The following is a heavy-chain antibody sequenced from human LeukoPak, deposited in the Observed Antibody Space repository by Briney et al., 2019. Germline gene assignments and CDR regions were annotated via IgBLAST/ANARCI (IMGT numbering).Heavy chain of an antibody. J-gene: IGHJ2*01. Sequence: RTGGSLRLSCAASGLIFRSYWMHWVRQAPGKGLVWVSTINSDGSSTTYADSVKGRFTISRDNAKNTLYLQMNSLRVEDTVVYYCARGPPWYFDLWGRGTLVTVSS. CDR1: GLIFRSYW. CDR3: ARGPPWYFDL. CDR2: INSDGSST. D-gene: IGHD6-25*01. V-gene: IGHV3-74*01.